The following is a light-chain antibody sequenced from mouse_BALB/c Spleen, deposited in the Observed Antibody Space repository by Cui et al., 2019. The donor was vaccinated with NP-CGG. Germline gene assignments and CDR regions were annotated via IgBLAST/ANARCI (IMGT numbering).Light chain of an antibody. Sequence: QAVVTQESVLTTSPGETVTLTSRSSTGAVTTSNYANWVQEKPDHLFTGLIGGTNNRVPGVPARFSGSLIGDKAALIITGAQTEDEAIYFCALWYSNHWVFGGGTKLTVL. CDR2: GTN. CDR1: TGAVTTSNY. CDR3: ALWYSNHWV. V-gene: IGLV1*01. J-gene: IGLJ1*01.